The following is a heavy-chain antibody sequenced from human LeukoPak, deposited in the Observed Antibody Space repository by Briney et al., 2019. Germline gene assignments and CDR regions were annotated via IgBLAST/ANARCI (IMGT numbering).Heavy chain of an antibody. CDR2: TYYRSKWYN. V-gene: IGHV6-1*01. Sequence: KRSQTLSLTCAISGDSVSSNSAAWNWIRQSPSRGLEWLGRTYYRSKWYNDYAVSVKSRIAINPDTSKNQFSLQLNSVTPEDTAVYYCARTDFGIAAAGTLDYWGQGTLVTVSS. D-gene: IGHD6-13*01. CDR1: GDSVSSNSAA. J-gene: IGHJ4*02. CDR3: ARTDFGIAAAGTLDY.